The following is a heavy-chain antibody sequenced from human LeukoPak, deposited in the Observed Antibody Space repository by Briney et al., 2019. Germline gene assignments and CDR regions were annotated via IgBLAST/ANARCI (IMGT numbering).Heavy chain of an antibody. J-gene: IGHJ4*02. D-gene: IGHD3-22*01. CDR2: MPSRGSAT. CDR1: GFTFNTFG. Sequence: GGSLRLSCTTSGFTFNTFGMHWVRQAPGKGLEWVAFMPSRGSATYHAESVKGRFTISRDNSKNTLYLQMNSLRAEDTAVYYCAGLPAYYYDTSGFYFDYWGQGTLVTVSS. V-gene: IGHV3-30*02. CDR3: AGLPAYYYDTSGFYFDY.